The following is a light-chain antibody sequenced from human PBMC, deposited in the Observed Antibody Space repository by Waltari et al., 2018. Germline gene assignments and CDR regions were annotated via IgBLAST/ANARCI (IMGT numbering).Light chain of an antibody. J-gene: IGLJ2*01. CDR1: SSDVGGYNY. CDR3: CSYSSTDTFI. V-gene: IGLV2-23*02. Sequence: QSALTQPGSVSGYPGQSITISCTGTSSDVGGYNYVSWYRQHPGNAPKLIIYDVSKWPSGVSNRFSGSKSGHTASLTISGLQAEDEADYYCCSYSSTDTFIFGGGTKVTVL. CDR2: DVS.